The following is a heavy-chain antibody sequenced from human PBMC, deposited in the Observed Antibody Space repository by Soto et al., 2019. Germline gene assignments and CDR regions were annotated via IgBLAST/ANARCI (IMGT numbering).Heavy chain of an antibody. D-gene: IGHD6-19*01. J-gene: IGHJ4*02. V-gene: IGHV4-39*01. CDR1: GASINSNYF. Sequence: QLQLQESGPGLVKPSETLSLTCAVSGASINSNYFWGWIRQPPGRGLEWIGSIYYGGNTYYGPSLKSRVTVSADLSKNQFSLTLNSVTAADTAVYYYATTVYSGGWSRDNWGQGTLVTVSS. CDR3: ATTVYSGGWSRDN. CDR2: IYYGGNT.